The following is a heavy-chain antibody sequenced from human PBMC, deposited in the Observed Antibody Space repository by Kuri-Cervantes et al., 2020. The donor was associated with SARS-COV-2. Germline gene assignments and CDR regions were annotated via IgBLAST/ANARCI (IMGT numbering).Heavy chain of an antibody. CDR2: IYTSGST. V-gene: IGHV4-4*07. CDR3: ARGGQLWSNNWFDP. CDR1: GGSISSYY. D-gene: IGHD5-18*01. Sequence: SETLSLTCTVSGGSISSYYWSWIRQPAGKGLEWIGRIYTSGSTNYNPSLKSRVTMSVDTSKNQFSLKLSSVTAADTAVYYCARGGQLWSNNWFDPWGQGTLVTVSS. J-gene: IGHJ5*02.